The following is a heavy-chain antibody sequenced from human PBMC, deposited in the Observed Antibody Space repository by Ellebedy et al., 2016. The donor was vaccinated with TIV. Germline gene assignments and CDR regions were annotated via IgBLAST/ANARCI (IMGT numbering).Heavy chain of an antibody. CDR1: GFTFSNYG. V-gene: IGHV3-23*01. CDR2: ISGSGVST. CDR3: ASYSGSGSYHH. Sequence: GGSLRLXCVVSGFTFSNYGMNWVRQAPGKGLEWVSGISGSGVSTYHADSVKGRFSISRDNFKNTLYLQMNSLRAEDTAVYYCASYSGSGSYHHWGQGTLVTVSS. J-gene: IGHJ5*02. D-gene: IGHD3-10*01.